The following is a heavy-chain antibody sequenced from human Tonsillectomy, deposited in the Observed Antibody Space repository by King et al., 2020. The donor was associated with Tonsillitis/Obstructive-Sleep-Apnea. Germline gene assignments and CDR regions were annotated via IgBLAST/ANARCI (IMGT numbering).Heavy chain of an antibody. Sequence: QLQESGPGLVKPSETLSLTCTVSGGSISSSSYYWGWIRQPPGKGLEWIGSIYYSGSTYYNPSLKSRVTISVDTSKNQFSLKLSSVTAADTAVYYCASQNGDIVVVPAAMDYWGQGTLVTVSS. J-gene: IGHJ4*02. CDR3: ASQNGDIVVVPAAMDY. CDR1: GGSISSSSYY. D-gene: IGHD2-2*01. CDR2: IYYSGST. V-gene: IGHV4-39*01.